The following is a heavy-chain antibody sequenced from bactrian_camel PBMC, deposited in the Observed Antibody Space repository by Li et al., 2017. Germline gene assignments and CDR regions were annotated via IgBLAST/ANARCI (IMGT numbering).Heavy chain of an antibody. D-gene: IGHD1*01. CDR1: GYTDTLHC. V-gene: IGHV3S63*01. Sequence: HVQLVESGGGSVQAGGSLRLSCSTSGYTDTLHCMAWYRQGSGKQREGVSSIGGNNNTTYYADSVRGRFIISYDSANSTIYLEMNNLRPEDTAMYYCAADPYRDACRALNAAIFDYWGQGTQVTVS. CDR2: IGGNNNTT. J-gene: IGHJ4*01. CDR3: AADPYRDACRALNAAIFDY.